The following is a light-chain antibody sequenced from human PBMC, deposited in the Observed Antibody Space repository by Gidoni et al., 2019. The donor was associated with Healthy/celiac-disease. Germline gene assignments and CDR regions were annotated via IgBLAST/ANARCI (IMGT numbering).Light chain of an antibody. Sequence: DIQLTQSPSFLSASVGDRVTITCRASQGISSYLAWYQQKPGKAHKLLIYAASTLQSGVPSRFSGSGSGTEFTLTISSLQPEDFPTYYCQQLNSYPVTFGPGTKVEIK. J-gene: IGKJ3*01. V-gene: IGKV1-9*01. CDR2: AAS. CDR3: QQLNSYPVT. CDR1: QGISSY.